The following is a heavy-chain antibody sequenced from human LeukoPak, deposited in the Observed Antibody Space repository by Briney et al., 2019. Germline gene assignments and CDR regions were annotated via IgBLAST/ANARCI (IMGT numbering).Heavy chain of an antibody. CDR2: ISAYSADT. D-gene: IGHD6-13*01. CDR3: ARKGDGSIAAAGPDY. Sequence: ASVKVSCKASGYTFNSYGITWVRQAPGQGLEWMGWISAYSADTNYAQKLQGRVTMTTDTSTNTAYLELRSLRSDDTAVYYCARKGDGSIAAAGPDYWGQGTLVTVSS. J-gene: IGHJ4*02. V-gene: IGHV1-18*01. CDR1: GYTFNSYG.